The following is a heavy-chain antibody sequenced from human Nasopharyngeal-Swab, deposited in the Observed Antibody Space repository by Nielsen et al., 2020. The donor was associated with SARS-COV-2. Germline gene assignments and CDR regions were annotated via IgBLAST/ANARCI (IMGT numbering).Heavy chain of an antibody. V-gene: IGHV3-23*01. CDR2: ISGSGGST. Sequence: GASLKISCVASGFTFSSYAMSWVRQAPGKGLEWVSAISGSGGSTYYADSVKGRFTISRDNAKNSLYLQMNSLRAEDTAVYYCARGGGSYLHFDYWGQGTLVTVSS. CDR3: ARGGGSYLHFDY. CDR1: GFTFSSYA. J-gene: IGHJ4*02. D-gene: IGHD1-26*01.